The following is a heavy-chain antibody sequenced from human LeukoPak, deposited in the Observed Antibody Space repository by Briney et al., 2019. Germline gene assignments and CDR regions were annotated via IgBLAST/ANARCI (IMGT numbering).Heavy chain of an antibody. Sequence: SETLSLTCTVSGGSMSSYYWSWFRQPPGKGVGWVGYIYYSGNTNYNSSLKSRVTISVDTSKNQFSLRLSSVTAADTAVYYCARGGLYEDYWGQGTLVTVSS. CDR1: GGSMSSYY. CDR3: ARGGLYEDY. CDR2: IYYSGNT. J-gene: IGHJ4*02. V-gene: IGHV4-59*01. D-gene: IGHD6-19*01.